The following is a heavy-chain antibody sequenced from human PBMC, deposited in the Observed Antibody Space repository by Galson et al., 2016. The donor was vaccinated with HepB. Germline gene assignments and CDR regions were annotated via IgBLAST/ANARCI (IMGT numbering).Heavy chain of an antibody. J-gene: IGHJ4*02. V-gene: IGHV1-18*04. D-gene: IGHD4-17*01. Sequence: SVKVSCKASGYTFSTYGMSWVRQAPGQGLEWMGWISPSNGDTNYGQKFRGRVTLTTDASTSTVYMEVRSLRSDDTAVYYCARDSMTTVVHFDYWGQGTLVTVSS. CDR3: ARDSMTTVVHFDY. CDR2: ISPSNGDT. CDR1: GYTFSTYG.